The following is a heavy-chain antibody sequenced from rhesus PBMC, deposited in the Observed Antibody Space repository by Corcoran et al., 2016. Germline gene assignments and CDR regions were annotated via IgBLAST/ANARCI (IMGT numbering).Heavy chain of an antibody. CDR1: GGSISSYY. CDR3: ARDPTVTFGDRFDV. V-gene: IGHV4S11*01. J-gene: IGHJ5-1*01. D-gene: IGHD4-23*01. Sequence: QVQLQESGPELVKPSETLSLTCAVSGGSISSYYWSWIRQPPGKGLEWIGYIGGSTGSTKYPPPPKSRVTWSVDTSKTPLSLKLRSVTAADTAVYYCARDPTVTFGDRFDVWGPGVLVTVSS. CDR2: IGGSTGST.